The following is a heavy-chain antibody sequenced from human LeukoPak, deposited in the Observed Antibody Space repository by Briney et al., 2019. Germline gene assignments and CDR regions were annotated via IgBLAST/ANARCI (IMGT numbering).Heavy chain of an antibody. V-gene: IGHV4-39*01. J-gene: IGHJ2*01. D-gene: IGHD5-24*01. CDR2: IYYSGST. CDR1: GGSIGSSSYY. CDR3: ELGGYNSGYFDL. Sequence: SETLSLTCTVSGGSIGSSSYYWGWIRQPPGKGLEWIGSIYYSGSTYYNPSLKSRVTISVDTSKNQFSLKLSSVTAADTAVYYCELGGYNSGYFDLWGRGTLVTVSS.